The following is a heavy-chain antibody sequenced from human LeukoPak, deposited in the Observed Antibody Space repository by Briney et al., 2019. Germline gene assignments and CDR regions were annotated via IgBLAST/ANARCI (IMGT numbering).Heavy chain of an antibody. CDR3: ARFLRVTGTFDY. D-gene: IGHD4-11*01. CDR2: IYYSGST. J-gene: IGHJ4*02. V-gene: IGHV4-30-4*01. Sequence: SETLSLTCTVSGGSISSGDYYWSWIRQPPGKGLEWIGYIYYSGSTYYNPSLKSRVTISVDTSKNQFSLKLSSVAAADTAVYYCARFLRVTGTFDYWGQGTLVTVSS. CDR1: GGSISSGDYY.